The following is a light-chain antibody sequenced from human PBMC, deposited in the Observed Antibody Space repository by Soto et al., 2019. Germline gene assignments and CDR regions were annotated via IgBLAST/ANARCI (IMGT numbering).Light chain of an antibody. J-gene: IGLJ1*01. CDR3: CSYVSATTYV. Sequence: QSVLTQPASVFGSPGRSITISCTGTSSTVGGFNVVSWYQQHPGKAPKVIIYEGIKRPSGVSNPFSRSNSGRPASLSPSGQQAEDEADYYCCSYVSATTYVFGTGTKVTVL. CDR2: EGI. CDR1: SSTVGGFNV. V-gene: IGLV2-23*01.